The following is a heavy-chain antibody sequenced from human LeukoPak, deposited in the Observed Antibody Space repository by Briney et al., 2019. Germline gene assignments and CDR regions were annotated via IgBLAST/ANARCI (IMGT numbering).Heavy chain of an antibody. CDR3: ARSARLVPAAMMDV. D-gene: IGHD2-2*01. J-gene: IGHJ6*02. CDR2: IYTSGST. Sequence: SETLSLTCTVPGGPISSYSWSWIRQPAGKGLEWIGRIYTSGSTNYNPSLKSRVTMSVDTSKNQFSLKLSSVTAADTAVYYCARSARLVPAAMMDVWGQGTTVTVSS. V-gene: IGHV4-4*07. CDR1: GGPISSYS.